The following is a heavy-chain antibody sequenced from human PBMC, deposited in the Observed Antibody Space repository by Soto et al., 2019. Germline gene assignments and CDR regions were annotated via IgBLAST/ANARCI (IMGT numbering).Heavy chain of an antibody. V-gene: IGHV3-72*01. CDR2: SRDKADNYSP. CDR1: GFDFRHHH. J-gene: IGHJ4*02. Sequence: PGGSLRLSCAVSGFDFRHHHMDWVRQAPGKGLEWVGRSRDKADNYSPDYAASAKGRFTISRDESKSTLNLQMSSLRTEDSAVFYCVCWLWGIGHWGQGTLVTVSP. D-gene: IGHD3-16*01. CDR3: VCWLWGIGH.